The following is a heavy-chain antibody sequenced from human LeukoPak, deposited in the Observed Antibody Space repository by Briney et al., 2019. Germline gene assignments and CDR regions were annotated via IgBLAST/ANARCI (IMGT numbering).Heavy chain of an antibody. CDR2: IYYSGST. J-gene: IGHJ3*02. V-gene: IGHV4-39*07. CDR1: GGSISSSSYY. CDR3: ARAGGSYVWGSYRFDAFDI. D-gene: IGHD3-16*02. Sequence: SETLSLTCTVSGGSISSSSYYWGWIRQPPGKGLEWIGSIYYSGSTYYNPSLKSRVTISVDTSKNQFSLKLSSVTAADTAVYYCARAGGSYVWGSYRFDAFDIWGQGTMVTVSS.